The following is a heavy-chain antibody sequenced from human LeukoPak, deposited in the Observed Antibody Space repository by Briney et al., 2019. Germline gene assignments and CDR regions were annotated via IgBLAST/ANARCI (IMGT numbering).Heavy chain of an antibody. CDR2: ISGSGGST. J-gene: IGHJ4*02. Sequence: GGSLRLSSAASGFTFSSYWMSWVRQAPGKGLEWVSAISGSGGSTYYADSVKGRVTISRDNSKNTLYLQMNSLRAEDTAVYYCATDDYVWGSYLYWGQGTLVTVSS. V-gene: IGHV3-23*01. CDR3: ATDDYVWGSYLY. D-gene: IGHD3-16*02. CDR1: GFTFSSYW.